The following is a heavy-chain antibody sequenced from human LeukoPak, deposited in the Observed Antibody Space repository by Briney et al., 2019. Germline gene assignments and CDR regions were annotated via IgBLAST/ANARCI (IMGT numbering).Heavy chain of an antibody. J-gene: IGHJ4*02. CDR3: AVGSAYYFDY. V-gene: IGHV4-39*01. Sequence: SETLSLTGTVSGGSISSSSYYWGWIRQPPGKGLEWIGSIYYSGSTYYNPSLKSRVTISVDTSKNQFSLKLSSVTAADTAVYYCAVGSAYYFDYWGQGILVTVSS. D-gene: IGHD1-26*01. CDR1: GGSISSSSYY. CDR2: IYYSGST.